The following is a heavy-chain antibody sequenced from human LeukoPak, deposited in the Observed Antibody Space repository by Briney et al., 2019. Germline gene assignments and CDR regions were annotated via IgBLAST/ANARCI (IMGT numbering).Heavy chain of an antibody. V-gene: IGHV1-69*06. CDR2: IIPIFGTA. Sequence: SVKVSCKASGGTFSSYAISWVRQAPGQGLEWMGGIIPIFGTANYAQKFQGRVTITADKSTSTAYMELSSLRSEDTAVYYCVRDSARERGLWFDPWGQGTLVTVSS. CDR3: VRDSARERGLWFDP. CDR1: GGTFSSYA. D-gene: IGHD3-16*01. J-gene: IGHJ5*02.